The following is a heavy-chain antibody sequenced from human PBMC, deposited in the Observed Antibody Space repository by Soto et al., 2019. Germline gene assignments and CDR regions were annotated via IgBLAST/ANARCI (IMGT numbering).Heavy chain of an antibody. J-gene: IGHJ5*02. CDR3: ARVCVVVPAAMVSVYSWFDP. D-gene: IGHD2-2*01. CDR1: GYTFTSYG. CDR2: ISAYNGNT. V-gene: IGHV1-18*01. Sequence: ASVKVSCKASGYTFTSYGISWVRQAPGQGLEWMGWISAYNGNTNYAQKLQGRVTMTTDTSTSTAYMELRSLRSDDTAVYYCARVCVVVPAAMVSVYSWFDPWGQGTLVTVSS.